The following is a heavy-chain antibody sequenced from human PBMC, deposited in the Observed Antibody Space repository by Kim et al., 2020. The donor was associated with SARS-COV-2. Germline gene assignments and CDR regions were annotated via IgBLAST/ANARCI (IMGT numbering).Heavy chain of an antibody. CDR1: GGTFSSYA. V-gene: IGHV1-69*13. Sequence: SVKVSCKASGGTFSSYAISWVRQAPGQGLEWMGGIIPIFGTANYAQKFQGRVTITADESTSTAYMELSSLRSEDTAVYYCAKGHVDTAMVPGFDYWGQGTLVTVSS. CDR2: IIPIFGTA. J-gene: IGHJ4*02. CDR3: AKGHVDTAMVPGFDY. D-gene: IGHD5-18*01.